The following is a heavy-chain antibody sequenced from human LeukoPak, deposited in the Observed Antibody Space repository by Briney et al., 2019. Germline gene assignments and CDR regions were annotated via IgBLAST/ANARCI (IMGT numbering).Heavy chain of an antibody. CDR1: GFTVSSSY. D-gene: IGHD2/OR15-2a*01. J-gene: IGHJ4*02. CDR2: IYTGGST. CDR3: ARDANKKNYFDC. V-gene: IGHV3-53*01. Sequence: QPGGSLRLSCAASGFTVSSSYMNWVRQAPGKGLEWVSVIYTGGSTYYADSVKGRFTISRDNSKNTLYLQMNSQRAEDTAVYYCARDANKKNYFDCWGQGTLVTVSS.